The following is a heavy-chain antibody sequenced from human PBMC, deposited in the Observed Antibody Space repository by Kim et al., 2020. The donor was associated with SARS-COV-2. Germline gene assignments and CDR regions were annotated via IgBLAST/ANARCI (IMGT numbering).Heavy chain of an antibody. CDR1: GGTFSSYA. CDR2: IIPIFGTA. Sequence: SVKVSCKASGGTFSSYAISWVRQAPGQGLEWMGGIIPIFGTANYAQKFQGRVTITADESTSTAYMELSSLRSEDTAVYYCARSSGRSVVTAILRYYGMDVWGQGTTVTVSS. V-gene: IGHV1-69*13. J-gene: IGHJ6*02. D-gene: IGHD2-21*02. CDR3: ARSSGRSVVTAILRYYGMDV.